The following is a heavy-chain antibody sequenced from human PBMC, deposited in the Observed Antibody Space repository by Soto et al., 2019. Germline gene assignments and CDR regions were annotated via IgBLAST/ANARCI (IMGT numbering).Heavy chain of an antibody. V-gene: IGHV3-30*13. J-gene: IGHJ4*02. CDR1: GFTFSSYG. D-gene: IGHD5-18*01. CDR3: VSEGGYGHASVPYS. CDR2: ISYDGGLQ. Sequence: QAQLVESGGGVVQPGRSLRLSCAASGFTFSSYGMHWVRQAPGTGLEWVAVISYDGGLQHYADSVKGRFTISRDNSKNRVLLQMTSLGAEDTAVYYCVSEGGYGHASVPYSWGQGTLVSVSS.